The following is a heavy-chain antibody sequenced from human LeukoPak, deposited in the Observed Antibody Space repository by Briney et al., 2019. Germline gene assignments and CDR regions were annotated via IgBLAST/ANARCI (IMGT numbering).Heavy chain of an antibody. J-gene: IGHJ4*02. CDR3: ARIYGSGSYYHFDY. V-gene: IGHV3-53*01. CDR2: IYSGGST. CDR1: GFTVSSNY. D-gene: IGHD3-10*01. Sequence: PGGSLRLSCAASGFTVSSNYMSWVRQAPGKGLEWVSVIYSGGSTYYADSVKGRFTISRDNSKNTLYLQMNSLRAEDTAVYYCARIYGSGSYYHFDYWGQGTLVTVSS.